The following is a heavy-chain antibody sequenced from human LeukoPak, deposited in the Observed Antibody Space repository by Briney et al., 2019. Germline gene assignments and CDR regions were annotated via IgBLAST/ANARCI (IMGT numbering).Heavy chain of an antibody. D-gene: IGHD3-3*02. J-gene: IGHJ6*02. CDR1: GFTFSSFA. CDR2: VSGSGGST. Sequence: GGSLRLSCAASGFTFSSFAMSWVRQAPGKGLEWVSAVSGSGGSTYYADSVKGRFTISRDNSKNTMHLQMNSLRAEDTAVYYCATLPIFDYYYYYGMDVWGQGTTVTVSS. V-gene: IGHV3-23*01. CDR3: ATLPIFDYYYYYGMDV.